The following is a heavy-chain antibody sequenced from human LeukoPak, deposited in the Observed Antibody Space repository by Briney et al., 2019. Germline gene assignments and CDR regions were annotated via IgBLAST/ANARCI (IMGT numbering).Heavy chain of an antibody. D-gene: IGHD6-19*01. CDR1: GGSISSSSYY. CDR2: IYYSGST. V-gene: IGHV4-39*01. J-gene: IGHJ4*02. CDR3: ARPSGWYGDGYFDY. Sequence: SETLSLTCTVSGGSISSSSYYWGWIRQPPGKGLEWIGSIYYSGSTYYNPSLKSRVTISVDTSKNQFSLKLSSVTAADTAVYYCARPSGWYGDGYFDYWGLGTLVTVSS.